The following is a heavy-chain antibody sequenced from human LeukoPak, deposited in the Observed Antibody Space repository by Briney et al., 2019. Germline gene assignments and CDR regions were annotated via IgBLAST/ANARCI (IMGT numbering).Heavy chain of an antibody. V-gene: IGHV3-21*01. CDR2: ISSSSYI. Sequence: GGPLRLSCAASGFTFSSYIMNWVRQAPGKGLEWVSSISSSSYIYYADSVKGRFTISRDDAKNSLYLQMHSLRAEDTAVYYCARSKYSSSPNDYWGQGTLVTVCS. CDR1: GFTFSSYI. CDR3: ARSKYSSSPNDY. D-gene: IGHD6-6*01. J-gene: IGHJ4*02.